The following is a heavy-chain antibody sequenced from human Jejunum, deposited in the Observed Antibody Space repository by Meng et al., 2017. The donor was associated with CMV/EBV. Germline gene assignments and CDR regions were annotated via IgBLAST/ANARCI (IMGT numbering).Heavy chain of an antibody. Sequence: VPLKHWGPGLFKPSSTLSPPRSVYGGSFSGYNLSLIRPPPGKGLEWIGEINHSGSTNYNPSLKSRVTISVDTSKNQFSLKLSSVTAADTAVYYCARGFVKYTVTRVGNWFDPWGQGTLVTVSS. J-gene: IGHJ5*02. D-gene: IGHD4-17*01. CDR3: ARGFVKYTVTRVGNWFDP. CDR1: GGSFSGYN. CDR2: INHSGST. V-gene: IGHV4-34*01.